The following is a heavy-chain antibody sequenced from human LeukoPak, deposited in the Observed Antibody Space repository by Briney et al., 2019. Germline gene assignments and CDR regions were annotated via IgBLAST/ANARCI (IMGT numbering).Heavy chain of an antibody. Sequence: ASVKVSCKASGYTFTGYYMHWVRQAPGQGLEWMGWINPNSGGTNYAQKCQGRVTMTRDTSISTAYMELSRLRSDDTAVYYCARAMVRGVISYWGQGTLVTVSS. D-gene: IGHD3-10*01. J-gene: IGHJ4*02. CDR3: ARAMVRGVISY. V-gene: IGHV1-2*02. CDR2: INPNSGGT. CDR1: GYTFTGYY.